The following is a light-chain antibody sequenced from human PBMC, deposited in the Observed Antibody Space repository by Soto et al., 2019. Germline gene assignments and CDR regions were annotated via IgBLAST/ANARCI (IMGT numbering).Light chain of an antibody. V-gene: IGKV3-15*01. J-gene: IGKJ1*01. CDR1: QSVSSN. Sequence: EIVITQSPATLSVSPGERATLSCRASQSVSSNLAWYQQKPGQAPRLLLYGASTRATGIPARFSGSGSGTEFTLTISSLQSEDFAVYYCQQYNNWPRWTFGQGTKVDIK. CDR2: GAS. CDR3: QQYNNWPRWT.